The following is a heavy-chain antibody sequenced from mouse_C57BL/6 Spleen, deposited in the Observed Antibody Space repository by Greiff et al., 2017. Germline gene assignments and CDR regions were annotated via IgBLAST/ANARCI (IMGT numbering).Heavy chain of an antibody. CDR2: IYPGSGST. Sequence: QVQLQQPGAELVKPGASVKMSCKASGYTFTSYWITWVKQRPGQGLEWIGDIYPGSGSTNYNEQFKSKATLTVDTSSSAAYMQLSSLTSEDSAVYYCARASRWYFDVWGTGTTVTVSS. V-gene: IGHV1-55*01. CDR3: ARASRWYFDV. CDR1: GYTFTSYW. J-gene: IGHJ1*03.